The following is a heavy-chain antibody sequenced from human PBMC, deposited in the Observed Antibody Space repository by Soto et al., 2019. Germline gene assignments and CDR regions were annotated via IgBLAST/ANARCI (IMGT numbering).Heavy chain of an antibody. J-gene: IGHJ1*01. CDR1: GYTFTNYG. D-gene: IGHD3-3*01. V-gene: IGHV1-18*04. CDR3: ARVDVLRFLELLI. Sequence: ASVKVSCKASGYTFTNYGISWVRQAPGQGLEWMGWISAYNGNTNYAQNLQGRVTMTTDTSTSTAYMELRSLRSDDTAVYYCARVDVLRFLELLIWGQRTMVTVSS. CDR2: ISAYNGNT.